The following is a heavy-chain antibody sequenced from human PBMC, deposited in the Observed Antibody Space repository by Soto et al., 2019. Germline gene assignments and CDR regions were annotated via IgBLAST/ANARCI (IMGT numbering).Heavy chain of an antibody. D-gene: IGHD2-21*02. V-gene: IGHV3-30-3*01. CDR3: ASDGVYCGGDCPPLGSWFDP. J-gene: IGHJ5*02. CDR1: GFTFSSYA. Sequence: QVQLVESGGGVVQPGRSLRLSCAASGFTFSSYAMHWVRQAPGKGLEWVAVISYDGSNKYYADSVKGRFTISRDNSKNTLYLQMNCLSAEDTAVYYCASDGVYCGGDCPPLGSWFDPWGQGTLVTVSS. CDR2: ISYDGSNK.